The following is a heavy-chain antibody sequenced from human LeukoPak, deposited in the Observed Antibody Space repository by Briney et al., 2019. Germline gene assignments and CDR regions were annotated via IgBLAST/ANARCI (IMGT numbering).Heavy chain of an antibody. D-gene: IGHD2-2*01. CDR2: IRSKIYGENR. Sequence: GGSLRLSCTTSGFTFGDYAMNWVRQAPGKGLEWVSFIRSKIYGENREYAASVTGRFTISRDDSKNIAYLQMNSLKIEDTAIYYCIMSSHPYCSNTNCPLDYWGQGTQVTVSP. J-gene: IGHJ4*02. CDR3: IMSSHPYCSNTNCPLDY. CDR1: GFTFGDYA. V-gene: IGHV3-49*04.